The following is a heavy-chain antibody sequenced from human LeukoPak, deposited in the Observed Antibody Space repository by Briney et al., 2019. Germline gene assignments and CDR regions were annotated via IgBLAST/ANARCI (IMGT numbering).Heavy chain of an antibody. J-gene: IGHJ6*02. CDR1: GYTFTSYG. V-gene: IGHV1-2*02. Sequence: ASVKVSCKASGYTFTSYGISWVRQAPGQGLEWMGWINPNSGGTNYAQKFQGRVTKTRDTSISTAYMELSRLRSDDTAVYYCARPRAYYGMDVWGQGTTVTVSS. CDR3: ARPRAYYGMDV. CDR2: INPNSGGT.